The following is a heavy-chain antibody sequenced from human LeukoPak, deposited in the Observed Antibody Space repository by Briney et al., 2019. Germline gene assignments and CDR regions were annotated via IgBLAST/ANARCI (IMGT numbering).Heavy chain of an antibody. V-gene: IGHV4-61*02. CDR2: IYTSGST. D-gene: IGHD3-3*01. Sequence: PSETLSLTCTVSGGSMSSGRFYWSWIRQPAGKGLEWIGRIYTSGSTNYDPSLKSRVTISVDTSKNQFSLKLSSVTAADTAVYYCARAGPFWRAQRGAFDIWGQGTMVTVSS. CDR1: GGSMSSGRFY. J-gene: IGHJ3*02. CDR3: ARAGPFWRAQRGAFDI.